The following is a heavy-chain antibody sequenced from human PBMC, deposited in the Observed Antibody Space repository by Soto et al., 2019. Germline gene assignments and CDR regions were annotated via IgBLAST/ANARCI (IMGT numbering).Heavy chain of an antibody. J-gene: IGHJ4*02. D-gene: IGHD2-2*01. CDR2: ISPYNGNT. Sequence: VQLLQSGGELKKPGASVKVSCNTSGFTFNTYFISCVRQAPGQGLEWMGWISPYNGNTKYGEKFQGRVTMTTDTITRTAYMELRNLRIDDTAVYYCARDTSNSFDYWGQGTLVTVSS. V-gene: IGHV1-18*01. CDR3: ARDTSNSFDY. CDR1: GFTFNTYF.